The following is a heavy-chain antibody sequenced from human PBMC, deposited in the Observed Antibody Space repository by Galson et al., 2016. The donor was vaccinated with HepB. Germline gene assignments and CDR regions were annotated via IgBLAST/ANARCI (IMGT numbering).Heavy chain of an antibody. D-gene: IGHD6-19*01. CDR2: IIPMFGTS. V-gene: IGHV1-69*13. CDR1: GGTFSSYP. Sequence: SVKVSCKASGGTFSSYPINWVRQAPGEGLEWMGGIIPMFGTSKYAQKFQGRVTITADESTSTAYMELSSLRYQDTAVYYCARDGSGWYLEAADLPYYFASLRQGPLITVSS. J-gene: IGHJ4*02. CDR3: ARDGSGWYLEAADLPYYFAS.